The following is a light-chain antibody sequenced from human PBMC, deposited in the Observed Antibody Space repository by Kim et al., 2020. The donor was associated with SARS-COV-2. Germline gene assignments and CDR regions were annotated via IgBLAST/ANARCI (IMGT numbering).Light chain of an antibody. V-gene: IGLV2-14*03. CDR2: DAI. Sequence: QSALTQPASVSESPGQSITISCTGANSDYNYVSWYQQHPGKAPTLVIYDAIERPSGVSNRFSGSKSGNTASLTISQLQPEDEAYYYCNSYRNKTSLFGGGTQLTVL. CDR1: NSDYNY. CDR3: NSYRNKTSL. J-gene: IGLJ2*01.